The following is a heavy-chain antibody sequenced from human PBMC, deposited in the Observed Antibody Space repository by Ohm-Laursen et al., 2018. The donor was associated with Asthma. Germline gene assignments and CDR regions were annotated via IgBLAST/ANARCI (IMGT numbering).Heavy chain of an antibody. V-gene: IGHV3-NL1*01. J-gene: IGHJ6*02. CDR2: IFPDGRQT. Sequence: SLRLSCAASEFTFSLYSMNWVRQRPGGGLDWVSHIFPDGRQTNYADSVKGRFTISRDNSKKMVYLQMNSLRAEDTAVYHCAKPVVPVYYYGMDVWGQGTTVTVSS. CDR1: EFTFSLYS. D-gene: IGHD2-2*01. CDR3: AKPVVPVYYYGMDV.